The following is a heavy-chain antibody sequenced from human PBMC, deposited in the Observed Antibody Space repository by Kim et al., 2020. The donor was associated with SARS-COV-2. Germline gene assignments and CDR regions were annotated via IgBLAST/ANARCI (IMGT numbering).Heavy chain of an antibody. J-gene: IGHJ4*02. CDR2: IYYSGST. CDR3: ARAATIFGVVIYYFDY. D-gene: IGHD3-3*01. Sequence: SETLSLTCTVSGGSISTGGYYWSWIRQHPGKGLEWIGYIYYSGSTYYNPSHKSRVTISVDTSKKQFSLKLSSVTAADTAVYYCARAATIFGVVIYYFDYWGQGTLVTVSS. CDR1: GGSISTGGYY. V-gene: IGHV4-31*03.